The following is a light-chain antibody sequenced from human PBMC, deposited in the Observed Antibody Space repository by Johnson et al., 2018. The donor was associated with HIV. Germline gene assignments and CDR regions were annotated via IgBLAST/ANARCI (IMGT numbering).Light chain of an antibody. Sequence: QSMLTQPPSVSAAPGQKVTISCSGSSSNIGNNYVSWYQQLPGAAPKLLIFDNDKRHSGIPDRFSGSKSGTSATLGITGLSTGDESDYYCGTWDSSLSAGGVFRTGTKVTGL. CDR1: SSNIGNNY. V-gene: IGLV1-51*01. CDR2: DND. CDR3: GTWDSSLSAGGV. J-gene: IGLJ1*01.